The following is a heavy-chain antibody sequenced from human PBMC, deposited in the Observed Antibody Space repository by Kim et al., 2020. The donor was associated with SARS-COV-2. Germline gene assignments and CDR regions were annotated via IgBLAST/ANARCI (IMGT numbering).Heavy chain of an antibody. D-gene: IGHD3-10*01. Sequence: GGSLRLSCAASGFTFSSYAMSWVRQAPGKGLEWVSAISGSGGSTYYADSVKGRFTISRDNSKNTLYLQMNSLRAEDTAVYYCAILPGGSALYYYYYYMDVWGKGTTVTVSS. CDR1: GFTFSSYA. V-gene: IGHV3-23*01. CDR2: ISGSGGST. CDR3: AILPGGSALYYYYYYMDV. J-gene: IGHJ6*03.